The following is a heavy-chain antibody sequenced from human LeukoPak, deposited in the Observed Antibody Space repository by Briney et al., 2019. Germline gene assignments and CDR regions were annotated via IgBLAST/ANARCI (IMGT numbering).Heavy chain of an antibody. J-gene: IGHJ6*04. Sequence: GGSLRLSCAASGFIFSSYWMSWVRQAPGKGLEWVANIKEDGSEKYYVDSGKGRLTISRDNVKNSLYLQTNSLRAEDTAVYYCARRALRYCSSTSCPAQYYGVDVWGKGTTVTVSS. CDR1: GFIFSSYW. CDR2: IKEDGSEK. V-gene: IGHV3-7*03. CDR3: ARRALRYCSSTSCPAQYYGVDV. D-gene: IGHD2-2*01.